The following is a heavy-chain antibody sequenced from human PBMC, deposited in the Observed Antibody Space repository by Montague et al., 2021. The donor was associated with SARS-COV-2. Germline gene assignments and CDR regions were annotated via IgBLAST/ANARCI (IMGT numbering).Heavy chain of an antibody. CDR1: GYSFTSYW. D-gene: IGHD4-11*01. CDR2: IYPGDSDT. Sequence: QSGAEVKKPRESLKISCKGSGYSFTSYWIGWVRQMPGKGLEWMGXIYPGDSDTRYSPSFQGQVTISADKSISTAYLQWSSLKASDTAMYYCATPHDYSNYDWHFDYWGQGTLVTVSS. CDR3: ATPHDYSNYDWHFDY. V-gene: IGHV5-51*01. J-gene: IGHJ4*02.